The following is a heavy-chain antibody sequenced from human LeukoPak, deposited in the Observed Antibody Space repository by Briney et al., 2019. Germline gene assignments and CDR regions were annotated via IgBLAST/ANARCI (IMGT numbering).Heavy chain of an antibody. V-gene: IGHV5-10-1*04. CDR1: GYSFTSYW. Sequence: GESLKISCKGSGYSFTSYWISWVRQMPGKGLEWMGRIDPSDSYTNYSPSFQGQVTISADKSISTAYLQWSSLKASDTAMYHCARTNWPHYYYGMDVWGQGTTVTVSS. J-gene: IGHJ6*02. CDR3: ARTNWPHYYYGMDV. CDR2: IDPSDSYT. D-gene: IGHD1-1*01.